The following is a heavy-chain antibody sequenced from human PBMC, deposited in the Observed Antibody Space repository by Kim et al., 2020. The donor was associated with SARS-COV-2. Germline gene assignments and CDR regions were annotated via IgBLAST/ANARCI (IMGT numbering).Heavy chain of an antibody. V-gene: IGHV3-23*01. J-gene: IGHJ4*02. D-gene: IGHD3-22*01. CDR3: AKDLTYYYDSSGYYPEDY. CDR1: GFTFSSYA. Sequence: GGSLRLSCAASGFTFSSYAMSWVRQAPGKGLEWVSAISGSGGSTYYADSVKGRFTISRDNSKNTLYLQMNSLRAEDTAVYYCAKDLTYYYDSSGYYPEDYWGQGTLVTVSS. CDR2: ISGSGGST.